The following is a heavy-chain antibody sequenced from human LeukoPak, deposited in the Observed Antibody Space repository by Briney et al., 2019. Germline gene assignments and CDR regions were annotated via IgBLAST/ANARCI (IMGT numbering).Heavy chain of an antibody. V-gene: IGHV3-7*03. CDR2: INEGGNEK. CDR1: GFTFRNYW. Sequence: GGSLRLSCAATGFTFRNYWMSWVRQVPGKGLEWVVNINEGGNEKNYVDSVKGRFTASRDNAQNSLYLQMNSLRVEDTAVYYCARHPNSNWDYWGQGTLVTVSS. CDR3: ARHPNSNWDY. J-gene: IGHJ4*02. D-gene: IGHD6-13*01.